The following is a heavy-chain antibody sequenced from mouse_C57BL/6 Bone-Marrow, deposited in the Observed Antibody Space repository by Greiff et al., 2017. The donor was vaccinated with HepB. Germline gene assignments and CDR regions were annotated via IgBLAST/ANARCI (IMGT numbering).Heavy chain of an antibody. CDR1: GYTFTSYW. CDR2: INPSSGYT. J-gene: IGHJ2*01. V-gene: IGHV1-7*01. Sequence: LVESGAELAKPGASVKLSCKASGYTFTSYWMHWVKQRPGQGLEWIGYINPSSGYTKYNQKFKDKATLTADKSSSTAYMQLSSLTYEDSAVYYCAVITTVVAYYFDYWGQGTTLTVSS. CDR3: AVITTVVAYYFDY. D-gene: IGHD1-1*01.